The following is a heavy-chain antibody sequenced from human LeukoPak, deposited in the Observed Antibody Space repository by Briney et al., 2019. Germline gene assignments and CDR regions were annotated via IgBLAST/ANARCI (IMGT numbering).Heavy chain of an antibody. V-gene: IGHV5-51*01. J-gene: IGHJ5*02. Sequence: GESLKILCSGSGYSFISYWIGWVRQMPGKGLEWMGIIYPGDSDTRYSPSFQGQVTISADKSISTANLQWSSLKTSDTAMYYCARHSSVAGTSGWFDPWGQGTLVTVSS. CDR2: IYPGDSDT. D-gene: IGHD6-19*01. CDR3: ARHSSVAGTSGWFDP. CDR1: GYSFISYW.